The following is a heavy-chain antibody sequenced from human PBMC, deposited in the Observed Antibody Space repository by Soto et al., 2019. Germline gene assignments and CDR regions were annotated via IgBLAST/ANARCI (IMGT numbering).Heavy chain of an antibody. CDR1: GFTFSSYA. D-gene: IGHD2-15*01. J-gene: IGHJ4*02. V-gene: IGHV3-23*01. CDR2: ISGSGGST. Sequence: EVQLLESGGGLVQPGGSLRLSCAASGFTFSSYAMSWVHQAPGKGLEWVSAISGSGGSTYYADSVKGRFTISRDNSKNTLYLQMNSLRAEDTAVYYCAKEEEKYCSGGSCYSKYWGQGTLVTVSS. CDR3: AKEEEKYCSGGSCYSKY.